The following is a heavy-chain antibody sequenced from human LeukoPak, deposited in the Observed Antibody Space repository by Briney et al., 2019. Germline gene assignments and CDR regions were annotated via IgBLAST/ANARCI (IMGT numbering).Heavy chain of an antibody. V-gene: IGHV1-46*01. J-gene: IGHJ6*02. CDR2: INPSGGST. CDR3: ARVKQQLDHYYYYGMDV. CDR1: GYTFTSYY. D-gene: IGHD6-13*01. Sequence: GASVKVSCTASGYTFTSYYMHWVRQAPRQGLEWMGIINPSGGSTSYAQKFQGRVTMTRDTSTSTVYMELSSLRSEDTAVYYCARVKQQLDHYYYYGMDVWGQGTTVTVSS.